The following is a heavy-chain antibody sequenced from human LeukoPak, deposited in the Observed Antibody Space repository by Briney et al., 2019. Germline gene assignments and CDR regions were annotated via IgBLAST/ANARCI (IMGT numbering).Heavy chain of an antibody. CDR1: GFTLSSYW. Sequence: GGSLRLSCAASGFTLSSYWMSWVRQAPGKGLEWVANIKQDGSEKYYVDSVKGRFTISRDNAKNSLYLQMNSLRAEDTAVHYCATDPVGAFFDYWGQGTLATVSS. V-gene: IGHV3-7*01. J-gene: IGHJ4*02. D-gene: IGHD1-26*01. CDR2: IKQDGSEK. CDR3: ATDPVGAFFDY.